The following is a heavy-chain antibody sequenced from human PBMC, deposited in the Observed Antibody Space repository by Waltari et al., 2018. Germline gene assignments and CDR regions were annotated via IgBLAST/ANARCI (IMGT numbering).Heavy chain of an antibody. CDR2: RYFTGTT. D-gene: IGHD2-21*01. CDR3: AGTDLHTKIAFDS. J-gene: IGHJ4*02. Sequence: QVRLRESGPGLVKPSETLSLTCAVSGASVASAAHYWVWRRQSPERGLEWIGTRYFTGTTHYNPSLRSRVTISADTSRDQFSLRVNSVTAADTAVYYCAGTDLHTKIAFDSWGQGTQVTVSA. CDR1: GASVASAAHY. V-gene: IGHV4-39*01.